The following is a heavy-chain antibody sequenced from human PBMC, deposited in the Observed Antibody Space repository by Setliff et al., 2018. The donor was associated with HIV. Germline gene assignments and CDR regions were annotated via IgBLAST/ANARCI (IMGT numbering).Heavy chain of an antibody. V-gene: IGHV4-39*01. D-gene: IGHD6-19*01. CDR3: ARQGAVTGRSFDS. J-gene: IGHJ4*02. CDR2: ISYSGKT. CDR1: GVPTSASTYY. Sequence: SETLSLTCTVSGVPTSASTYYWGWIRQPPGKGLDWIGYISYSGKTYYNPSLKSRVTISVDKSNNHFSLRLNSVTAADTAIYYCARQGAVTGRSFDSWGPGALVTVSS.